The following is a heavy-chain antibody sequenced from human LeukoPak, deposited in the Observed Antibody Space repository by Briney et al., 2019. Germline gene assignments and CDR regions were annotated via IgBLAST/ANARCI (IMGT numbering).Heavy chain of an antibody. CDR2: IIPSSGST. V-gene: IGHV1-46*01. CDR1: GYAFTSYH. Sequence: GASVKVSCKASGYAFTSYHIHWMRQAPGQGLGWMGIIIPSSGSTTYAQKFQGRVTMTGDTSTSTVYMELSSLTSDDTAVYFCARSDYNDYRGLGFWGQGTLVTVSS. J-gene: IGHJ4*02. D-gene: IGHD4-11*01. CDR3: ARSDYNDYRGLGF.